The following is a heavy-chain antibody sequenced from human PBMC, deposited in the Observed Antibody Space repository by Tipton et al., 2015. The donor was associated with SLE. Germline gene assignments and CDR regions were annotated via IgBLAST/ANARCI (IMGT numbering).Heavy chain of an antibody. CDR1: GGSISSYY. J-gene: IGHJ4*02. D-gene: IGHD3-22*01. CDR2: IYYSGST. CDR3: ACGVGYPPFHY. V-gene: IGHV4-59*01. Sequence: TLSLNCTVSGGSISSYYWSWIRQPPGKGLEWIGYIYYSGSTHYNPSLKSRVTISVDTSTNQFSRTLCSVTAADTAVYYCACGVGYPPFHYWGKGPLVTVSS.